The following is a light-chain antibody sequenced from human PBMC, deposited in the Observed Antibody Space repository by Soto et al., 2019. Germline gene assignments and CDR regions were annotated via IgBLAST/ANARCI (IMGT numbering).Light chain of an antibody. Sequence: QSALTQPASVSGSPGQSITISCTGTSSNVGGYNYVSWYQQHPGKAPKLLIYEVTNRPSGVSNRFSGSKSGNTASLTIFGLQAEDEAEYYCSSYTTSSTFYVFGTGTKLTVL. J-gene: IGLJ1*01. CDR3: SSYTTSSTFYV. CDR2: EVT. CDR1: SSNVGGYNY. V-gene: IGLV2-14*01.